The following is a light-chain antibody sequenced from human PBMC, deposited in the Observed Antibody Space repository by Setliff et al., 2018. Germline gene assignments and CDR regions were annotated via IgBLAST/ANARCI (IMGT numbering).Light chain of an antibody. J-gene: IGLJ1*01. CDR1: SSNIGAGFG. V-gene: IGLV1-40*01. CDR3: SSYTSSRTYL. Sequence: QSALTQPPSVSGAPGQTVSISCTVSSSNIGAGFGVHWYQQLPGTVPKLLISSNNNRPSGVSDRFSGSKSGNTASLTISGLQAEDEADYYCSSYTSSRTYLFGTGTKVTVL. CDR2: SNN.